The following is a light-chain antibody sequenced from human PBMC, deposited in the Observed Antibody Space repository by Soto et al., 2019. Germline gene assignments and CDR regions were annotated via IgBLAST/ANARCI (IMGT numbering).Light chain of an antibody. CDR2: ATS. Sequence: DIQMTQSPPSLSASVGDRVTITCRASQSIRTYLNWYQQKPGKAPKVLISATSNLQSGVPSRFSGRGSGTDFTLTISSLQPEDFGTYYCQQSYSTPRTFGQGTKVEIK. V-gene: IGKV1-39*01. CDR1: QSIRTY. CDR3: QQSYSTPRT. J-gene: IGKJ1*01.